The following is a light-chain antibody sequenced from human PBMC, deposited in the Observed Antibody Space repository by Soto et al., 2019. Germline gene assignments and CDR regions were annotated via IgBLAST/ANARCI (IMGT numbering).Light chain of an antibody. CDR3: QQYHRLPST. V-gene: IGKV3-20*01. CDR1: QSVGGSF. J-gene: IGKJ1*01. CDR2: HTS. Sequence: ETVLTQSPGTLSLSPGERATLSCRASQSVGGSFLAWYQQRPGQAPRLLIYHTSYRATGIPDRFSGSGSGNDFPLHIRRLGPEEFSVYYCQQYHRLPSTFGQGTKVEIK.